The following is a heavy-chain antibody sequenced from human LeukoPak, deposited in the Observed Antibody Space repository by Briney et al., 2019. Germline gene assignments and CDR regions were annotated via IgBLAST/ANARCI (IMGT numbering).Heavy chain of an antibody. V-gene: IGHV4-4*01. Sequence: GSLRLSCAASGFTFSNAWMSWVRQAPGKGLEWIGEIYHSGSTNYNPSLKSRVTISVDKSKNQFSLKLSSVTAADTAVYFCARVTGQQWLALPYYFDYWGQGTLVTVSS. J-gene: IGHJ4*02. CDR3: ARVTGQQWLALPYYFDY. CDR1: GFTFSNAW. CDR2: IYHSGST. D-gene: IGHD6-19*01.